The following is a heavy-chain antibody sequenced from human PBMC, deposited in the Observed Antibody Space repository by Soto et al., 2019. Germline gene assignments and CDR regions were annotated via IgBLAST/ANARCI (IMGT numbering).Heavy chain of an antibody. J-gene: IGHJ4*02. CDR1: GYTLTELS. CDR2: FDPEDGET. V-gene: IGHV1-24*01. D-gene: IGHD3-22*01. Sequence: ASVKVSCKVSGYTLTELSMHWVRQAPGKGLEWMGGFDPEDGETIYAQKFQGRVTMTEGTSTDTAYMELSSLRSEDTAVYYCATGPPMIPDYWGQGTLVTVSS. CDR3: ATGPPMIPDY.